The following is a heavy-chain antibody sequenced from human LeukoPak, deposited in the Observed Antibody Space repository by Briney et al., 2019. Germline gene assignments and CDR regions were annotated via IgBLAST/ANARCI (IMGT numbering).Heavy chain of an antibody. D-gene: IGHD6-13*01. Sequence: GGSLRLSCAASGFSFSGYYMSWIRQAPGKGLEWISYIRSGDSYTNYADSVKGRFTISRDNAKNSLYLQMNSLRVEDTAVYYCARDRGIGAELEKYNFDYWGQGTLVTVSS. CDR2: IRSGDSYT. V-gene: IGHV3-11*06. J-gene: IGHJ4*02. CDR1: GFSFSGYY. CDR3: ARDRGIGAELEKYNFDY.